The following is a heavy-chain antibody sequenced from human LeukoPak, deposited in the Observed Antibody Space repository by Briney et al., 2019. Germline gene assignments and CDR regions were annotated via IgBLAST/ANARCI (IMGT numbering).Heavy chain of an antibody. CDR3: ARDWFEVLLGGTDRGLRTFDI. CDR1: GYSISSGYY. J-gene: IGHJ3*02. D-gene: IGHD3-10*01. Sequence: PSETLSLTCTVSGYSISSGYYWGWIRQPPGKGLEWIGSIYHSGSTYYNPSLKSRVTISVDTSKNQFSLKLSSVTAADTAVYYCARDWFEVLLGGTDRGLRTFDIWGQGTMVTVSS. V-gene: IGHV4-38-2*02. CDR2: IYHSGST.